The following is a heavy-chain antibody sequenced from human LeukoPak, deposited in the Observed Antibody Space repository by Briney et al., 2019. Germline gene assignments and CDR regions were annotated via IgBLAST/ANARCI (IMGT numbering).Heavy chain of an antibody. J-gene: IGHJ4*02. CDR3: ARERYSSGWYSDY. V-gene: IGHV1-2*02. D-gene: IGHD6-19*01. CDR2: INPNSGGT. Sequence: ASMKVSCKASGYTFTGYSIHWVRQAPGQGLEWMGWINPNSGGTNYAQKFQGRVTMTRDTSISTAYMELSRLRSDDTAVYYCARERYSSGWYSDYWGQGTLVTVSS. CDR1: GYTFTGYS.